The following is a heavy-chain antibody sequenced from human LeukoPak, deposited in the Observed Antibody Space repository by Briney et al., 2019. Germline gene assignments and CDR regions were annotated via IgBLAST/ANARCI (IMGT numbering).Heavy chain of an antibody. D-gene: IGHD3-10*01. CDR3: ARPLSGGRSGSYYGPFGY. CDR2: IYHSGST. V-gene: IGHV4-4*02. CDR1: GGSISSSNW. Sequence: PSGTLSLTCAVSGGSISSSNWWSWVRQPPGKGLEWIGEIYHSGSTNYNPSLKSRVTISVDTSKNQFSLKLSSVTAADTAVYYCARPLSGGRSGSYYGPFGYWGQGPLVTVSS. J-gene: IGHJ4*02.